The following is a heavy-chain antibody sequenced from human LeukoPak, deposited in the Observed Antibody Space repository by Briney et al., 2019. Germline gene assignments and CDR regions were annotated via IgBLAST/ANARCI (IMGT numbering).Heavy chain of an antibody. Sequence: PSETLSLTCAVYGGSFSGYYWSWIRQPPGKGLEWIGEINHSGSTNYNPSLKSRVTISVDTSKNQFSLKLSSVTAADTAVYYCARGHFDWLNRRAPVRFDPWGQGTLVTVSS. CDR1: GGSFSGYY. D-gene: IGHD3-9*01. V-gene: IGHV4-34*01. J-gene: IGHJ5*02. CDR3: ARGHFDWLNRRAPVRFDP. CDR2: INHSGST.